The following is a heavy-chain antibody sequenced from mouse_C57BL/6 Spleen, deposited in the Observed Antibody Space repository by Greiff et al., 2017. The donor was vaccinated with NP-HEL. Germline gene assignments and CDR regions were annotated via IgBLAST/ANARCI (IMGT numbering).Heavy chain of an antibody. Sequence: QVQLQQSGAELVKPGASVKISCKASGYAFSSYWMNWVKQRPGKGLEWIGQIYPGDGDTNYNAKFKGKATPTADKSTSTAYMQLSSLTAEDAAVYCGASGGGSGYAYWGQGTLVTVSA. CDR2: IYPGDGDT. D-gene: IGHD3-2*02. CDR1: GYAFSSYW. V-gene: IGHV1-80*01. J-gene: IGHJ3*01. CDR3: ASGGGSGYAY.